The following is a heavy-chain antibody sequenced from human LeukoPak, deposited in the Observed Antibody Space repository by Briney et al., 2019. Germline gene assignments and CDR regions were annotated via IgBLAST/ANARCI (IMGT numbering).Heavy chain of an antibody. Sequence: GSLRLSCKGSGFNLGDYAINWVRQAPGKGLEWVAGISDSGGRTNYADSVKGRFTISRDNPKNTLYLQMNSLRAEDTAVYFCAKRGVVIRVILVGFHKEAYYFDSWGQGALVTVSS. D-gene: IGHD3-22*01. J-gene: IGHJ4*02. V-gene: IGHV3-23*01. CDR1: GFNLGDYA. CDR3: AKRGVVIRVILVGFHKEAYYFDS. CDR2: ISDSGGRT.